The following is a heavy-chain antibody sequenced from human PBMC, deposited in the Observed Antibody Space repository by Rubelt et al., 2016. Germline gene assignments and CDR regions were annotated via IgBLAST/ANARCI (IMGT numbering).Heavy chain of an antibody. CDR1: GGSISSGGYY. CDR2: IYYSGCT. V-gene: IGHV4-31*03. D-gene: IGHD6-19*01. CDR3: ARTSSGWYGHFDY. Sequence: QVQLQESGPGLVKPSQTLSLTCTVSGGSISSGGYYWSWIRQHPGKGLEWIGYIYYSGCTYYNPSLKSRVTISVDTSKNQLCRKRRPVTAADTAVYYCARTSSGWYGHFDYWGQGTLVTVSS. J-gene: IGHJ4*02.